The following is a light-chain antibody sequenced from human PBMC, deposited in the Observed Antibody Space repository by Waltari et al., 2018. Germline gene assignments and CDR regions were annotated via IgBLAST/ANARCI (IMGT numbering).Light chain of an antibody. CDR2: GAS. CDR3: QHYVRLPAT. Sequence: EIVWTQSPGTQSLSPGERATLSCRASQSVSRTLAWYQQKPGQAPRLLIFGASTRATGIPDRFSGSGSGTDFSLTISRLEPEDFAVYYCQHYVRLPATFGQGTKVEIK. J-gene: IGKJ1*01. V-gene: IGKV3-20*01. CDR1: QSVSRT.